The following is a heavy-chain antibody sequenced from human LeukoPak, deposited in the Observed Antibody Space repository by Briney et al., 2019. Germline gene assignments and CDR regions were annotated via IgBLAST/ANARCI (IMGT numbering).Heavy chain of an antibody. V-gene: IGHV5-51*01. D-gene: IGHD6-13*01. CDR1: GYSFTSYW. CDR3: ARQSYSSSWYIGAWWFDP. CDR2: IYPGDSDT. Sequence: HGESLKISCKGSGYSFTSYWIGWVRQMPGKGLEWMGIIYPGDSDTRYSPSFQGQVTISADKSISTAYLQWSSLKASDTAMYYCARQSYSSSWYIGAWWFDPWGQGTLVTVSS. J-gene: IGHJ5*02.